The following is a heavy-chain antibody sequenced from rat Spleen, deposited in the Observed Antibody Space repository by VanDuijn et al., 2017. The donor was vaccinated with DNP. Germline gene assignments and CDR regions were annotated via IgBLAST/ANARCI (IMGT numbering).Heavy chain of an antibody. V-gene: IGHV5-58*01. CDR1: GFTFNNYW. J-gene: IGHJ2*01. D-gene: IGHD1-12*02. Sequence: EVQLVESGGDLVQPGRSLKLSCVASGFTFNNYWMTWIRHVPGKGLEWVASITSDGGSTYYPDSVKGRFTISRDNAENTVYLQMNSLRSEDTATYYCANYNYYDGTYWGQGVMVTVSS. CDR2: ITSDGGST. CDR3: ANYNYYDGTY.